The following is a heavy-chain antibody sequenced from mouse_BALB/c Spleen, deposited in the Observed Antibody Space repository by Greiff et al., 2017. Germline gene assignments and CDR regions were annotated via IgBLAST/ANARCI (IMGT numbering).Heavy chain of an antibody. D-gene: IGHD1-1*01. Sequence: EVKLMESGGGLVQPGGSLKLSCAASGFTFSSYGMSWVRQTPDKRLELVATINSNGGSTYYPDSVKGRFTISRDNAKNTLYLQMSSLKSEDTAMYYCARTTVVATNWGQGTLVTVSA. CDR2: INSNGGST. V-gene: IGHV5-6-3*01. CDR3: ARTTVVATN. J-gene: IGHJ3*01. CDR1: GFTFSSYG.